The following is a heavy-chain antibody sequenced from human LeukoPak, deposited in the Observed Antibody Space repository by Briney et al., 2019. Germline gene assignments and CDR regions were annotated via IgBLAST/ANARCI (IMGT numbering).Heavy chain of an antibody. CDR1: GFTFSSYG. CDR3: ARVGYIDEGIDY. Sequence: GGSLRLSCAASGFTFSSYGMHWVRQAPGKGLEWVAVIWYDGSNKYYADSVKGRFTISRDNSKNTLYLQMNSLRAEDTAVYYCARVGYIDEGIDYWGQGTLVTVSS. J-gene: IGHJ4*02. D-gene: IGHD5-24*01. V-gene: IGHV3-33*01. CDR2: IWYDGSNK.